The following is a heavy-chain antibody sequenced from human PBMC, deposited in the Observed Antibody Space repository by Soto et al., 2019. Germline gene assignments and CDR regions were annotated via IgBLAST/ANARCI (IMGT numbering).Heavy chain of an antibody. CDR1: GYSFTIYG. CDR2: ISPYNGNA. Sequence: RASVKVSCKASGYSFTIYGLSWVRQAPGQGLEWMAWISPYNGNANYAQKFQGRVSMTTDTSTSTAYMELRSLRSDDTAVYYCARGLGFSSSKALDFWGQGTLVTVSS. J-gene: IGHJ4*02. V-gene: IGHV1-18*01. D-gene: IGHD6-19*01. CDR3: ARGLGFSSSKALDF.